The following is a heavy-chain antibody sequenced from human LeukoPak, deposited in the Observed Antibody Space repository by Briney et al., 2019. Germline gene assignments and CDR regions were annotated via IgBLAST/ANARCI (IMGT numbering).Heavy chain of an antibody. CDR3: ARDLNYYDSSGYYYGVY. Sequence: GGSLRLSCAASGFTFSSYAMNWVRQAPGKGLVWVSRINSDGSSTSYADSVKGRFTISRDNSKNTLYLQMNSLRAEDTAVYYCARDLNYYDSSGYYYGVYWGQGTLVTVSS. D-gene: IGHD3-22*01. CDR2: INSDGSST. CDR1: GFTFSSYA. J-gene: IGHJ4*02. V-gene: IGHV3-74*01.